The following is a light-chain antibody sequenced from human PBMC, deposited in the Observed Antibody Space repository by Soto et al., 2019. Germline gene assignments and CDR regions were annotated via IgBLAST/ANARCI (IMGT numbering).Light chain of an antibody. Sequence: ALTQPASVSGSPGQSITISCAGTRDDIGAYDYVSWYQQHPGNAPKLLVYEVTNRPSGVSDRFSGSKSGNTASLTISGLQAEDEADYYCNSYTNSSAVVFGGGT. CDR1: RDDIGAYDY. CDR3: NSYTNSSAVV. CDR2: EVT. J-gene: IGLJ2*01. V-gene: IGLV2-14*01.